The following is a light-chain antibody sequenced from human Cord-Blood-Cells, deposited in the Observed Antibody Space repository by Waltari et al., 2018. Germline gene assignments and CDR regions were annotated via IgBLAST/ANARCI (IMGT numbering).Light chain of an antibody. CDR2: GAS. V-gene: IGKV3-15*01. J-gene: IGKJ1*01. Sequence: IVMPQSPPTLSVSPGAVATISCRARQSGSSNLATYQQKPARAPRPLIFGASTRATGSPARVSGSGSATAFTLTISSLQSEDFAVYYCQQYNNWSPWTFGQGTKVEIK. CDR3: QQYNNWSPWT. CDR1: QSGSSN.